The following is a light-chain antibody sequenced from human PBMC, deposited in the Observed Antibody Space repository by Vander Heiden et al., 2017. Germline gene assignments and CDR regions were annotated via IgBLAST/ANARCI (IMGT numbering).Light chain of an antibody. CDR3: ATWDDSLNGHV. CDR1: SSNIGNNA. CDR2: SDD. V-gene: IGLV1-36*01. J-gene: IGLJ3*02. Sequence: QSVLTQPPSVSEAPRQRVTISCSGSSSNIGNNAVKWYQQLPGKAPKLLIYSDDLLPSGVSDRFSASNSVTSASLAISGLQSEDEGHYYCATWDDSLNGHVFGGGTKLTVL.